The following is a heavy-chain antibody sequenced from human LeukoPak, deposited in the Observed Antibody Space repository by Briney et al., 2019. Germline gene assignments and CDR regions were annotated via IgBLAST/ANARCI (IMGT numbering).Heavy chain of an antibody. CDR1: GFAFNIYS. J-gene: IGHJ3*02. V-gene: IGHV3-48*04. D-gene: IGHD3-22*01. CDR2: IKYDSSTI. CDR3: ATSYYYDSGGYSPDAFDI. Sequence: EGSLRLSCVASGFAFNIYSMNWVRQAPGKGLEWVSYIKYDSSTIYYGDSVKGRFTISRDNVKNSLYLQMNSLRAEDTAVYYCATSYYYDSGGYSPDAFDIWGQGTMVTVSS.